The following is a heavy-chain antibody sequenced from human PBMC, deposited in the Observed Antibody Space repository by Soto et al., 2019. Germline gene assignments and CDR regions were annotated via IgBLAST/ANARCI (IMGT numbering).Heavy chain of an antibody. Sequence: GGSLRLSCAASGFTFSSYGMHWVRQAPGKGLEWVAVISYDGSNKYYADSVKGRFTISRDNSKNTLYLQMNSLRAEDTAVYYCAKELGNKDDYGIWGQGTLVTVSS. J-gene: IGHJ4*02. CDR2: ISYDGSNK. D-gene: IGHD4-17*01. CDR1: GFTFSSYG. V-gene: IGHV3-30*18. CDR3: AKELGNKDDYGI.